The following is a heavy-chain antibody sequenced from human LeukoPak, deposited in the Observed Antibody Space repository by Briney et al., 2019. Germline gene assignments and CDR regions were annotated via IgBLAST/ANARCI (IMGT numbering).Heavy chain of an antibody. Sequence: GGSLRLSCATSGFTFSSYWMSWVRQAPGKGLEWVANMKQDGSEKYYVDSVKGRFTISRDNAKNSLYLQMNSLRAEDTAVYYCARVGKAEYYFDYWGQGTLVTVSS. J-gene: IGHJ4*02. CDR2: MKQDGSEK. V-gene: IGHV3-7*01. CDR1: GFTFSSYW. D-gene: IGHD4-23*01. CDR3: ARVGKAEYYFDY.